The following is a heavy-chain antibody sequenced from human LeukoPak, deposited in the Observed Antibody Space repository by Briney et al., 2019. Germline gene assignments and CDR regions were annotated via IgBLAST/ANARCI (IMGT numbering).Heavy chain of an antibody. V-gene: IGHV3-7*04. D-gene: IGHD3-3*01. J-gene: IGHJ4*02. Sequence: GGSLRLSCAASGFTFSSYWMSWVRQAPGKGLEWVANIKQDGSQKYYVDSVKGRFSISRDNAKNSLYLQMNSLRAEDTAVYYCARGVPYASWSGPHYPDYWGQGTLVTVSS. CDR3: ARGVPYASWSGPHYPDY. CDR2: IKQDGSQK. CDR1: GFTFSSYW.